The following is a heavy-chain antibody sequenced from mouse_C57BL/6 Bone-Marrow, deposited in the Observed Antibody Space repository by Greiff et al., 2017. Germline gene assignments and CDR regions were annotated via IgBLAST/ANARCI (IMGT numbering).Heavy chain of an antibody. CDR2: ISSGGSYT. CDR1: GFTFSSYG. Sequence: EVQGVESGGDLVKPGGSLKLSCAASGFTFSSYGMSWVRQTPDKRLEWVATISSGGSYTYYPDSVKGRFTISRDNDKNTLYLQMNGLKSEDTAMYYCARQSEAMDYWGEGTSVTVSS. CDR3: ARQSEAMDY. V-gene: IGHV5-6*01. J-gene: IGHJ4*01.